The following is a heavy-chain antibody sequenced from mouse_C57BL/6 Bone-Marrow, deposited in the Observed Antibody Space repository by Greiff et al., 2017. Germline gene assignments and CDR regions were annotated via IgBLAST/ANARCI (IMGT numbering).Heavy chain of an antibody. D-gene: IGHD2-3*01. J-gene: IGHJ2*01. V-gene: IGHV1-15*01. CDR2: IDPETGGT. Sequence: VQRVESGAELVRPGASVTLSCKASGYTFTDYEMHWVKQTPVHGLEWIGAIDPETGGTAYNQKFKGKAILTADKSSSTAYMELRSLTSEDSAVYYCTFDGYYAFFDYWGQGTTLTVSS. CDR1: GYTFTDYE. CDR3: TFDGYYAFFDY.